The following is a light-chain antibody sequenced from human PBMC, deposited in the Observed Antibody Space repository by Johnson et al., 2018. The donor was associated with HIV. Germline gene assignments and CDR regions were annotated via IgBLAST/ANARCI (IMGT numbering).Light chain of an antibody. CDR3: GTWDTSLGAHYV. V-gene: IGLV1-51*01. CDR1: SSNIGNNY. CDR2: DNN. J-gene: IGLJ1*01. Sequence: QLVLTQPPSVSAAPGQKVTISCSGSSSNIGNNYVSWYQQLPGTAPKLLIYDNNKRPSGIPDRFSASKSGTSATLDITGLQTGDEADYYCGTWDTSLGAHYVFGTGTEVTGL.